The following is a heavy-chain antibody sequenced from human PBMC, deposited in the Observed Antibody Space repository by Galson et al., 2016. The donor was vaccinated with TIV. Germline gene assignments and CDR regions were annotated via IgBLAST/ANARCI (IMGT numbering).Heavy chain of an antibody. J-gene: IGHJ3*02. D-gene: IGHD1/OR15-1a*01. CDR1: GYTFTEYY. Sequence: VKVSCKASGYTFTEYYIHWVRQAPGQGLEWMGWINPNSGGTMYAQKFPGWVTMTRDTSITTAYMELSRLKSDDTAVYYCAKIGQEHDAFDIWGQGTMVTVFS. CDR2: INPNSGGT. CDR3: AKIGQEHDAFDI. V-gene: IGHV1-2*04.